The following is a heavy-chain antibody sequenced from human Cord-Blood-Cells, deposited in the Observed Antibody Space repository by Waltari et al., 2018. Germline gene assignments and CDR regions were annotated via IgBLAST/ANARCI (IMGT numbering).Heavy chain of an antibody. J-gene: IGHJ4*02. CDR2: IYYSGST. Sequence: QVQLQESGPGLVKPSETLSLTCTVSGGSISSYYWSWIRQPPGKGLEWVGAIYYSGSTNYTPSHRNRVTISVDTAKNQFSLKLSSLTAADTAVYYCARRKRSFDYWGQGTLVTVSS. D-gene: IGHD4-17*01. CDR3: ARRKRSFDY. CDR1: GGSISSYY. V-gene: IGHV4-59*08.